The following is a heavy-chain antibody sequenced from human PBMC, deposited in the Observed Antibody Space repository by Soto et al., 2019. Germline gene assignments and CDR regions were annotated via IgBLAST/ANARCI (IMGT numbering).Heavy chain of an antibody. CDR3: AKGGWIFGVLDAFDI. V-gene: IGHV1-3*04. D-gene: IGHD3-3*01. CDR1: GYTLTNHF. J-gene: IGHJ3*02. CDR2: INTGNGDT. Sequence: ASVKVSCKTSGYTLTNHFMHWVRQAPGQRPEWMGCINTGNGDTKYSQNFQGRLTFGRDTSASSAYMELSSLRSEDTAVYYCAKGGWIFGVLDAFDIWGQGTMVTVSS.